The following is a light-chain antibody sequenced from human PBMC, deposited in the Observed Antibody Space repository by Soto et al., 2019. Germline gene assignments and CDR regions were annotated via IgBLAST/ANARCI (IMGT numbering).Light chain of an antibody. V-gene: IGKV1-5*01. J-gene: IGKJ2*01. CDR1: QSISSW. CDR3: QQYDTYSPFT. Sequence: DIQMTQSPSTLSASVGDRVTITCRACQSISSWLAWYQQKPGKAPKLLVYGASTLQSGVPSRFGGSGSGTEFTLTISSLQPDDFATYYCQQYDTYSPFTFGQGTKLEIK. CDR2: GAS.